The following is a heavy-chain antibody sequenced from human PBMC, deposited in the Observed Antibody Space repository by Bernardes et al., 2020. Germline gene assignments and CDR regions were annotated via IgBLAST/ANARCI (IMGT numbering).Heavy chain of an antibody. J-gene: IGHJ5*02. CDR2: IYYSGST. D-gene: IGHD3-22*01. Sequence: SETLSLTCTVSGGSISSSSYYWGWIRQPPGKGLEWIGSIYYSGSTYYNPSLKSRVTISVDTSKNQFSLKLSSVTAADTAVYYCARLPYYYDSSGYNWFDPWGQGTLVTVSS. V-gene: IGHV4-39*01. CDR3: ARLPYYYDSSGYNWFDP. CDR1: GGSISSSSYY.